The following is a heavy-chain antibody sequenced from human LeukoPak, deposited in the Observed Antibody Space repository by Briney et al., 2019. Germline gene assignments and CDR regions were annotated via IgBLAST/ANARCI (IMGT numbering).Heavy chain of an antibody. Sequence: GGSLRLSCAASGFTFSSYSMNWVRQAPGKGLEWVSSISSSSSHIYYADSVKGRFTISRDNAKNSLYLQMNSLRAEDTAVYYCAREFCTGTSCYIDYWGQGTLVAVSS. J-gene: IGHJ4*02. V-gene: IGHV3-21*01. CDR2: ISSSSSHI. D-gene: IGHD2-2*01. CDR1: GFTFSSYS. CDR3: AREFCTGTSCYIDY.